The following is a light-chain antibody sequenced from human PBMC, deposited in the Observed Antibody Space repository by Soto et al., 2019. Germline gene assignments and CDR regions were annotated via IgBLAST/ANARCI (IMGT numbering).Light chain of an antibody. J-gene: IGLJ1*01. CDR3: NSYTSSSTLYV. Sequence: QSALTQPASVSGSPGQSITISCTGTSSDVGGYNYVSWYQQYPGKAPKLMFYDVSNRPSGVSNRFSGSKSGNTASLTISGLQAEDEADYYCNSYTSSSTLYVFGTGTKLTVL. V-gene: IGLV2-14*01. CDR1: SSDVGGYNY. CDR2: DVS.